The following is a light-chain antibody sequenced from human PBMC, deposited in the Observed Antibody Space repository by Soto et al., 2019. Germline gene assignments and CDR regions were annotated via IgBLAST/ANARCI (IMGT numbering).Light chain of an antibody. V-gene: IGLV1-51*02. CDR2: ENN. J-gene: IGLJ3*02. CDR3: GTWDSRLSGGV. Sequence: QSVLTQPPSVSAAPGQKVTISCSGSSANIGNKYVSWYQHLPGKAPRLLIYENNKRPSGIPDLFSGSKTGTSATLVITGLQTGDEADYYCGTWDSRLSGGVFGGGTQLTVL. CDR1: SANIGNKY.